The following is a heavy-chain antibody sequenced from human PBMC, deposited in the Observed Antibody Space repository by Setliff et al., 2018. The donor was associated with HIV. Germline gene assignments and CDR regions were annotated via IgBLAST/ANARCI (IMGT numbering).Heavy chain of an antibody. J-gene: IGHJ3*02. CDR1: GYSFANYW. CDR3: ARRYGFDSSGLENDAFDI. Sequence: PGESLTISCKASGYSFANYWVGWVRQMPGKGLEWMGLIYPRDSETRYNPSFQGQVSISADKSINTAYLQWSSLKAPDTAMYYCARRYGFDSSGLENDAFDIWGQGTLVTVSS. CDR2: IYPRDSET. D-gene: IGHD3-22*01. V-gene: IGHV5-51*01.